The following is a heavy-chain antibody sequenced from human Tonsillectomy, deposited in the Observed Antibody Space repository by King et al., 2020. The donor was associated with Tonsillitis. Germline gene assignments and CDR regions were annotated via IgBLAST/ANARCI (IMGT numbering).Heavy chain of an antibody. Sequence: VQLVESGGALVKPGGSLRLSCAASGLTFSNAWMSWVRQAPGKGLEWLGRIKSKADGGPTDYAAPVKGRFTISSDDSKNTLYLQMNSLQTEDTAVYYCTTNLYFGDHWGQGTLVTVSS. D-gene: IGHD3-9*01. CDR2: IKSKADGGPT. CDR1: GLTFSNAW. V-gene: IGHV3-15*02. CDR3: TTNLYFGDH. J-gene: IGHJ4*02.